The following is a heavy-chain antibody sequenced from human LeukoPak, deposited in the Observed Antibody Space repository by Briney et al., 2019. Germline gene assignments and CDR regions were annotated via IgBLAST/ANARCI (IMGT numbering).Heavy chain of an antibody. CDR2: ISWDGGST. Sequence: GGSLRLSCAASGFTFDDYTMHWVRQAPGKGLEWVSLISWDGGSTYYADSVKGRFTISRDNSKNSLYLQMNSLRAEDTAVYYCAKDARYRGSYYDYWGQGTLVTVSS. V-gene: IGHV3-43*01. J-gene: IGHJ4*02. D-gene: IGHD1-26*01. CDR3: AKDARYRGSYYDY. CDR1: GFTFDDYT.